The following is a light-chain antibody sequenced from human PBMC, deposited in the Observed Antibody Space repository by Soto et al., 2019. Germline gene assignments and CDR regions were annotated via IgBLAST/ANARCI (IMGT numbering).Light chain of an antibody. Sequence: DIQMTQSPSSLSASVGDRVTITCRASQSISSYLNWYQQKQGKAPKLXIYAASSLQSGVPSRFSGSVSGTDFTINISSLQPEDGATYYGQQSYSTPITFGQGTRLEIK. J-gene: IGKJ5*01. CDR3: QQSYSTPIT. CDR1: QSISSY. V-gene: IGKV1-39*01. CDR2: AAS.